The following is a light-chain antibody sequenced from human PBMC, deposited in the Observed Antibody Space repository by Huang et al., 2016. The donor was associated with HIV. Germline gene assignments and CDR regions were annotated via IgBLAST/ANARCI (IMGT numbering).Light chain of an antibody. Sequence: EIVLTQSPGTLSLSPGERATLSCRASQSVRSNNLAWYQQKPGQAPRFLIFGASSRATGIPERFSGSGSGTDFTLTISRLEPEDFAVYYCQQYGTSPRTFGGGTKVEI. V-gene: IGKV3-20*01. J-gene: IGKJ4*01. CDR3: QQYGTSPRT. CDR2: GAS. CDR1: QSVRSNN.